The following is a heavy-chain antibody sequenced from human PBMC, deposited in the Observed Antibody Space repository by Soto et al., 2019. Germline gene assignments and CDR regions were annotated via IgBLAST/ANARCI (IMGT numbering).Heavy chain of an antibody. CDR3: ANPHSRDTL. V-gene: IGHV3-23*01. J-gene: IGHJ4*02. CDR2: ISGSGGST. CDR1: GFTFDDYA. D-gene: IGHD4-4*01. Sequence: GGSLRLSCAASGFTFDDYAMHWVRQAPGKGLEWVSGISGSGGSTYYADSVKGRFTISRDNSKNTLYLQMNSLRAEDTAVYYCANPHSRDTLWGQGALVTVSS.